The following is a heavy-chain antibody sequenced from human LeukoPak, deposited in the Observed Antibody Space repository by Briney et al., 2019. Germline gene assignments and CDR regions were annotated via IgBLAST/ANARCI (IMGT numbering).Heavy chain of an antibody. D-gene: IGHD4-17*01. CDR3: ARVGADSVTTSEGSEFDP. CDR1: GFTFSSYW. Sequence: GSLILSCAASGFTFSSYWMSWVRQAPGKGLEWVANIKQDGSEKYYVDSVKGRFTISRDNAKNSLYLQMNSLRAEDTAVYYCARVGADSVTTSEGSEFDPWGQGTLVTVSS. J-gene: IGHJ5*02. CDR2: IKQDGSEK. V-gene: IGHV3-7*01.